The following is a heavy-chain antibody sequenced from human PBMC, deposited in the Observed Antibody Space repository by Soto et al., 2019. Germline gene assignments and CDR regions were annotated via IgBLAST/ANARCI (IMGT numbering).Heavy chain of an antibody. CDR1: GGSISSGGYS. Sequence: TSETLSLTCAVSGGSISSGGYSWSWIRQPPGKGLEWIGYIYHSGSTYYNPSLKSRVTISVDRSKNQFSLKLSSVTAADTAVYYCARGGVDYYDSSGYYFSPYYFDYWGQGTLVTVPQ. D-gene: IGHD3-22*01. V-gene: IGHV4-30-2*01. J-gene: IGHJ4*02. CDR3: ARGGVDYYDSSGYYFSPYYFDY. CDR2: IYHSGST.